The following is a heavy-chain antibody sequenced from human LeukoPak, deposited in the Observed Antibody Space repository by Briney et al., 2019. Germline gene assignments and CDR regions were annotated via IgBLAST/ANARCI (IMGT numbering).Heavy chain of an antibody. CDR3: ARGLPGIAVAGPGYYFDY. V-gene: IGHV1-69*13. D-gene: IGHD6-19*01. CDR1: GYTFTSYY. J-gene: IGHJ4*02. Sequence: SVKVSCKASGYTFTSYYMHWVRQAPGQGLEWMGGIIPIFGTANYAQKFQGRVTITADESTSTAYMELSSLRSEDTAVYYCARGLPGIAVAGPGYYFDYWGQGTLVTVSS. CDR2: IIPIFGTA.